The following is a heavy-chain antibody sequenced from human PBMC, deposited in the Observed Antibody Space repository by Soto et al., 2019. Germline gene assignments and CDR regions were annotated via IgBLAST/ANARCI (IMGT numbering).Heavy chain of an antibody. CDR1: GGTFSSYA. Sequence: QVQLVQSGAEVKKPGSSVKVSCKASGGTFSSYAISWVRQAPGQGLEWMGGIIPIFGTANYAQKFQGRVTITADKSTSTAYMELSSLRXXXXAVYYCARVNLNYFDYWGQGTLVXVXS. D-gene: IGHD1-20*01. CDR2: IIPIFGTA. J-gene: IGHJ4*02. V-gene: IGHV1-69*06. CDR3: ARVNLNYFDY.